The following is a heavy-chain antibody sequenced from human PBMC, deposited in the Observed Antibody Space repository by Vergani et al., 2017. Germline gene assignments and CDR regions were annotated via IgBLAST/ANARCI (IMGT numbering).Heavy chain of an antibody. V-gene: IGHV3-23*01. CDR2: ISARYPST. J-gene: IGHJ4*02. D-gene: IGHD3-22*01. CDR3: ARHSYDTTPYLQGGYDC. CDR1: GFTFSACP. Sequence: EVQLLQSGGGVIQPGGSVRLSCAASGFTFSACPMTWVRQAPGKGLEWVSAISARYPSTYYADSVKGRFTISRDNSTNMLYLQMNSLRAEDTAVYYCARHSYDTTPYLQGGYDCWGQGTLVSVSS.